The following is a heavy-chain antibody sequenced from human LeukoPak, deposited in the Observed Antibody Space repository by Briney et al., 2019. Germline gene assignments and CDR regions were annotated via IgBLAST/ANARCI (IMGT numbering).Heavy chain of an antibody. Sequence: GGSLRLSCAASGFSLSTNWVTWVRQAPGTGLEWVANINPAGTETYYVEPVKGRFTISRDNAKNLVYLQMNSLRGEDSAVYHCGRFGYVAGVDLWGQGTLVTVSS. CDR1: GFSLSTNW. J-gene: IGHJ4*02. CDR3: GRFGYVAGVDL. V-gene: IGHV3-7*01. D-gene: IGHD6-19*01. CDR2: INPAGTET.